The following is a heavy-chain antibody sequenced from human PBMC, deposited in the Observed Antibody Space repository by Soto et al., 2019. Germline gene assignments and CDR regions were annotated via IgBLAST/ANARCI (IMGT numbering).Heavy chain of an antibody. CDR2: INPNGGAT. V-gene: IGHV1-2*02. CDR3: ARVGYYDYVCGSYGLAH. CDR1: GYIFAGYY. D-gene: IGHD3-16*02. Sequence: QVQLVQSGAEVKMPGASVKVSCKASGYIFAGYYMAWVRQAPGQGLEWMGWINPNGGATAYPPQFQGRVTMTREMSITTAYMDLTRLTSDDTAVYYCARVGYYDYVCGSYGLAHWGQGTLITVSS. J-gene: IGHJ4*02.